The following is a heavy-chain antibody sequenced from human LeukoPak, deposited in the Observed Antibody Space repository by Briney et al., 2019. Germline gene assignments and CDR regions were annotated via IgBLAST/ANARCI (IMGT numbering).Heavy chain of an antibody. CDR2: ISSSSSYI. CDR1: GFTFGNYA. Sequence: GGSLRLSCAASGFTFGNYAMTWVRQAPGKGLEWVSSISSSSSYIYYADSVKGRFTISRDNAKNSLFLQMNSLRAEDTAVYYCARDYDGSGSYGVYWGQGTLVTVSS. J-gene: IGHJ4*02. D-gene: IGHD3-10*01. V-gene: IGHV3-21*01. CDR3: ARDYDGSGSYGVY.